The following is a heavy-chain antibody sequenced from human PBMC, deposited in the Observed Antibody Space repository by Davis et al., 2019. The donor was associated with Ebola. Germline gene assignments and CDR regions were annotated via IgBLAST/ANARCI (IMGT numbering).Heavy chain of an antibody. V-gene: IGHV4-34*01. CDR2: INHSGST. J-gene: IGHJ6*02. CDR1: GGSFSGYY. D-gene: IGHD2-15*01. CDR3: ARGDSASGLYYYGMDV. Sequence: PGGSLRLSCAVYGGSFSGYYWSWIRQPPGKGLEWIGEINHSGSTNYNPSLKSRVTISVDTSKNQFSLKLSSVTAADTAVYYCARGDSASGLYYYGMDVWGQGTTVTVSS.